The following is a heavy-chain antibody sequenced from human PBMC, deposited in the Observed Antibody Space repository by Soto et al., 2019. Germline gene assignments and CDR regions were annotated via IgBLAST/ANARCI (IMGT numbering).Heavy chain of an antibody. CDR1: GFTFSDYA. CDR2: VSHDGRNT. Sequence: VQLVESGGGVVQPGRSLRLSCAASGFTFSDYAMHWVRQAPGKGLEWVAVVSHDGRNTHYADSVKGRFTISRDSFKNTVSLEMTSLRAGDTAVYYCAKGGRQWLVTSDFNYWGQGALVTVSS. J-gene: IGHJ4*02. D-gene: IGHD6-19*01. V-gene: IGHV3-30*18. CDR3: AKGGRQWLVTSDFNY.